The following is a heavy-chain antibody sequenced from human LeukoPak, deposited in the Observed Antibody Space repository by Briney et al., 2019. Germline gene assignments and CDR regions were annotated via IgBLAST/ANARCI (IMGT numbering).Heavy chain of an antibody. CDR3: ARPPYYYGSGSYYFHYYYYMDV. Sequence: GGSLRLSCAASGFTFSSYWMHWVRQAPGKGLVWVSRINSDGSSTSYADSVKGRFTISRDNAKNTLYLQMNSLRAEGTAVYYCARPPYYYGSGSYYFHYYYYMDVWGKGTTVTVSS. J-gene: IGHJ6*03. CDR2: INSDGSST. V-gene: IGHV3-74*01. D-gene: IGHD3-10*01. CDR1: GFTFSSYW.